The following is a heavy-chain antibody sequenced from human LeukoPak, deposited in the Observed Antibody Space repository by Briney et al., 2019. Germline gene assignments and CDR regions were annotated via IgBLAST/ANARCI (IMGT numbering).Heavy chain of an antibody. J-gene: IGHJ3*02. CDR2: ISSSNTII. CDR3: ARSKTQDVDAFDI. Sequence: GGPLRLSCAASGFTFSSYGMNWVRQAPGKGLEWVSYISSSNTIIYYADSVKGRLTISRDNAKNSLYLQMNSLRAEDTAVYYCARSKTQDVDAFDIWGQGTMVTVSP. CDR1: GFTFSSYG. V-gene: IGHV3-48*01.